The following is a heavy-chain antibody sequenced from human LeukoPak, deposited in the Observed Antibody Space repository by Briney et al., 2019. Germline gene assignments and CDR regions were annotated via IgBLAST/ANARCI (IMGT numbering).Heavy chain of an antibody. Sequence: GGSLRLSCAASGFTFSRYEMNWVRQAPGKGLEWVSYISTSGSTMYYADSVKGRFTISRDNAKNSLYLQMNSLRAEDTAVYYCARDGGNFGNSYDSSRYSPEYFQHWGQGTLVTVSS. CDR2: ISTSGSTM. D-gene: IGHD3-22*01. V-gene: IGHV3-48*03. CDR1: GFTFSRYE. J-gene: IGHJ1*01. CDR3: ARDGGNFGNSYDSSRYSPEYFQH.